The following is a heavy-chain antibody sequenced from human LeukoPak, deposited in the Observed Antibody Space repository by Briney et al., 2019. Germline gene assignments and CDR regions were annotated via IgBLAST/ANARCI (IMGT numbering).Heavy chain of an antibody. J-gene: IGHJ6*03. CDR2: ISWNSGSI. Sequence: PGGSLRLSCAASGFTFDDYAMHWVRQAPGKGLEWVSGISWNSGSIGYADSVKGRFTISRDNAKNSLYLQMNSLRAEDTAVYYCARADTYSSSWSRSKYYYYYYMDVWGKGTTVTVSS. CDR1: GFTFDDYA. D-gene: IGHD6-13*01. V-gene: IGHV3-9*01. CDR3: ARADTYSSSWSRSKYYYYYYMDV.